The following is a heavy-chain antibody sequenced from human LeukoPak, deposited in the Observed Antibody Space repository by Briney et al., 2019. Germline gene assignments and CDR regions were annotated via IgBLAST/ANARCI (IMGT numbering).Heavy chain of an antibody. CDR2: MSGSGGST. Sequence: GGSLRLSCAASGFTFSNYAMSWVRQAPGKGLEWVSSMSGSGGSTYYADSVKGRFTISRDNSKNTLYLQMNNLRAEDTALYYCAKNQGQWLVPVDYWGQGTLVTISS. D-gene: IGHD6-19*01. J-gene: IGHJ4*02. CDR1: GFTFSNYA. V-gene: IGHV3-23*01. CDR3: AKNQGQWLVPVDY.